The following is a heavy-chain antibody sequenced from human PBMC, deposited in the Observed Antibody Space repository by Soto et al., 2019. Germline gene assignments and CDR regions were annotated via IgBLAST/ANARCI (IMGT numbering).Heavy chain of an antibody. Sequence: QVQLVQSGDEVKKPGASVKVSCKASGYIFVNYGIAWGGQAPGQGLEWMGWISPYTGNTHSATKVQGRLTMTTDTSTSTAYMDLGSLTSDDTAVYYCVMVDNYVTPTPQDVWGQGTTVTVSS. CDR1: GYIFVNYG. CDR2: ISPYTGNT. V-gene: IGHV1-18*01. D-gene: IGHD3-16*01. J-gene: IGHJ6*02. CDR3: VMVDNYVTPTPQDV.